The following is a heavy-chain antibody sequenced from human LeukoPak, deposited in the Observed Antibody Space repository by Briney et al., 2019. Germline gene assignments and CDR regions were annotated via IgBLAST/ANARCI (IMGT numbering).Heavy chain of an antibody. CDR3: ATDTRAYTGGHHYFPYYMDV. J-gene: IGHJ6*03. D-gene: IGHD2-21*01. CDR1: GFTFNNAW. CDR2: ITSKTDGGTT. V-gene: IGHV3-15*01. Sequence: GGSLRLSCAGSGFTFNNAWMSWVRQAPGKGLEWVGHITSKTDGGTTDYAAPVKGRFTISRDDSTNTLYLQMNSLKTEDTAVYYCATDTRAYTGGHHYFPYYMDVWGKGATVTVSS.